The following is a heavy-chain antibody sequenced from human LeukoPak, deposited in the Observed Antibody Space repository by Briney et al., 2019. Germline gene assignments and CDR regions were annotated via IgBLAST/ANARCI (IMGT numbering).Heavy chain of an antibody. J-gene: IGHJ4*02. CDR2: ISSSSSTI. Sequence: PGGSLRLSCAASGFTFSSYSMNWVRQAPGKGLEWVSYISSSSSTIYYADSVRGRFTISRDNAKNSLYLQMNSLRAEDTAVYYCARVNIVVRWEASWGQGTLVTVSS. V-gene: IGHV3-48*01. D-gene: IGHD2-15*01. CDR3: ARVNIVVRWEAS. CDR1: GFTFSSYS.